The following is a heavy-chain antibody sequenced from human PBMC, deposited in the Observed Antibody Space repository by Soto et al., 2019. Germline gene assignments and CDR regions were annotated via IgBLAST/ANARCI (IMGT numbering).Heavy chain of an antibody. Sequence: SETLSLTCAVSGGSISHVYYYCSWTRQLPYMGLDWLGQIYIRVSTYNNPPLTSRVTISVDTSRIQFSLQLSSLIAADTFVYYCATGKSGNNGGTWGQGILVTVSS. CDR2: IYIRVST. CDR3: ATGKSGNNGGT. V-gene: IGHV4-30-4*01. CDR1: GGSISHVYYY. D-gene: IGHD4-17*01. J-gene: IGHJ5*02.